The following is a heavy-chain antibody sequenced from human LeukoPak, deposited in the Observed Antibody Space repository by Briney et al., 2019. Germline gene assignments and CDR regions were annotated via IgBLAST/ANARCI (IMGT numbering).Heavy chain of an antibody. V-gene: IGHV3-11*04. J-gene: IGHJ6*03. CDR2: ISSSGSTI. CDR3: ARDPPSPTVPYYYYYMDV. D-gene: IGHD4-17*01. CDR1: GFTFGDYY. Sequence: GGSLRLSCAASGFTFGDYYMSWIRQAPGKGLEWVSFISSSGSTIYYADSVKGRFTISRDNAKNSLYLQMNSLRAEDTAVYYCARDPPSPTVPYYYYYMDVWGKGTTVTVSS.